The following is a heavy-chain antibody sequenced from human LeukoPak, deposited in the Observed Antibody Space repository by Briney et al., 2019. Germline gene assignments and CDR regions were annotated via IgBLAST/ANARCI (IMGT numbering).Heavy chain of an antibody. V-gene: IGHV3-73*01. CDR2: IRSKANSYAT. J-gene: IGHJ4*02. CDR3: TRPRGSTPGADY. CDR1: GFTFSGSA. Sequence: PGGSLRLSCAASGFTFSGSAMHWVRQAPGKGLMWVGSIRSKANSYATAYAASVKGRFTISRDDSKNTAYLQMNSLKTEDTAVYYCTRPRGSTPGADYWGQGTLVTVSS. D-gene: IGHD2-15*01.